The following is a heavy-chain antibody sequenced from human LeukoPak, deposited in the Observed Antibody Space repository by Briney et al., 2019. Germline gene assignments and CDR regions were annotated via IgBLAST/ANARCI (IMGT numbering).Heavy chain of an antibody. CDR1: GYTFTGYY. CDR3: ARYYYDRSGYFPFDI. J-gene: IGHJ3*02. CDR2: INPNSGGT. D-gene: IGHD3-22*01. V-gene: IGHV1-2*02. Sequence: GASVKVSCKASGYTFTGYYTHWMRQAPGQGLEWMGWINPNSGGTNYVQKFQARVTMTRDTSINTAYMELSRLKSDDTAVYYCARYYYDRSGYFPFDIWGQGTMVTVSS.